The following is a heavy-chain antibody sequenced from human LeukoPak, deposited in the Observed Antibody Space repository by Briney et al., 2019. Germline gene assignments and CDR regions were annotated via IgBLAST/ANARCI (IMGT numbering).Heavy chain of an antibody. D-gene: IGHD3-22*01. V-gene: IGHV1-2*02. CDR3: ARTTYYYDSSGEIDY. J-gene: IGHJ4*02. Sequence: ASVKVSCKASGYTFTGYYMHWVRQAPGQGLEWMGWINPNGGGTNYAQKFQGRVTMTRDTSISTAYMELSRLRSDDTAVYYCARTTYYYDSSGEIDYWGQGTLVTVSS. CDR2: INPNGGGT. CDR1: GYTFTGYY.